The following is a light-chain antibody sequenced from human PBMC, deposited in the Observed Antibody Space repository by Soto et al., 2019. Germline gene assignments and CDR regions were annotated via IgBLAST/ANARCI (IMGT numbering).Light chain of an antibody. Sequence: QSVLTQPPSASGTPGQRVTISCSGSSSNVGSHTVNWYQQVPGTALKLLIYDNNRRPSGVPARFYGSKSATSASLAISGRQSDDEADYYCAALDHSPTGVFGGGTKLTVL. CDR1: SSNVGSHT. CDR2: DNN. CDR3: AALDHSPTGV. V-gene: IGLV1-44*01. J-gene: IGLJ2*01.